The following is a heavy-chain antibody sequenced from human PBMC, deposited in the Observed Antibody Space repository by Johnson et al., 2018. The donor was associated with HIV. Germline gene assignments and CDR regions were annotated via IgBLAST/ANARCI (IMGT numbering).Heavy chain of an antibody. CDR2: IYSGGST. CDR1: GFTFSSYA. CDR3: ARSLPGRGSYYAFDI. D-gene: IGHD1-26*01. Sequence: VQLVESGGGLVQPGGSLRLSCAASGFTFSSYAMHWVRQAPGKGLEWVAVIYSGGSTYYADSVKGRFTISRDNSKNTLYLQMNSLRAEDTAVYYCARSLPGRGSYYAFDIWGQGTMVTVSS. J-gene: IGHJ3*02. V-gene: IGHV3-53*01.